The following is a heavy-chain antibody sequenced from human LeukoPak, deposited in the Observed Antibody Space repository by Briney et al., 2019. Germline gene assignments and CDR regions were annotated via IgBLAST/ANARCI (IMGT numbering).Heavy chain of an antibody. CDR2: ISSSSTI. CDR3: ARDSYCGGDCYSDY. V-gene: IGHV3-48*01. CDR1: GFTFSSYA. J-gene: IGHJ4*02. D-gene: IGHD2-21*02. Sequence: PGGSLRLSCAASGFTFSSYAMSWVRQAPGKGLEWVSYISSSSTIYYADSVKGRFTISRDNAKNSLYLQMNSLRAEDTAVYYCARDSYCGGDCYSDYWGQGTLVTVSS.